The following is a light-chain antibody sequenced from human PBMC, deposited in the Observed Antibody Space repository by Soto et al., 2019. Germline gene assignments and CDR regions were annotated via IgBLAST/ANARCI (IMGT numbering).Light chain of an antibody. J-gene: IGKJ1*01. CDR1: QSVDNC. V-gene: IGKV1-5*03. CDR3: QQFYRYPWT. CDR2: KAS. Sequence: DIQMTQSPSTLSASVGDRVTITCRASQSVDNCLAWYQQKPGKAPHLLIHKASSLETGVPSRFSGSGSVTEFTLTISSLQPDDFATYYCQQFYRYPWTFGQGTKVEIK.